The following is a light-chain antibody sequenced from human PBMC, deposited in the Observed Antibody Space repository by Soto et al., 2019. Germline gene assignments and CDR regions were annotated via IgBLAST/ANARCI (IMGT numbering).Light chain of an antibody. CDR2: GAS. Sequence: EIVLTQSPGTLSLSPGESATLSCRASQSVSSSYLAWYQQKPGQAPRLLFYGASSRATGIPDRFSGRGSGTDFTLTITRLEPEDFALYYCQQYSSSPLTFGQGTKVEIK. J-gene: IGKJ1*01. CDR3: QQYSSSPLT. V-gene: IGKV3-20*01. CDR1: QSVSSSY.